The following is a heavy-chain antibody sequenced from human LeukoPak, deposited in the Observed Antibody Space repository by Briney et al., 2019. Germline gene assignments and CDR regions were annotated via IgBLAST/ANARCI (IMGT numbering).Heavy chain of an antibody. CDR3: AKDPYWGPRVMYNWFDP. CDR2: ISGSGGST. V-gene: IGHV3-23*01. Sequence: GGSLRFSCAASGFTFSSYAKSWVRQAPGKGLEWVSAISGSGGSTYYADSVKGRFTISRDNSKNTLYLQMNSLRAEDTAVYYCAKDPYWGPRVMYNWFDPWGQGTLVTVSS. D-gene: IGHD7-27*01. J-gene: IGHJ5*02. CDR1: GFTFSSYA.